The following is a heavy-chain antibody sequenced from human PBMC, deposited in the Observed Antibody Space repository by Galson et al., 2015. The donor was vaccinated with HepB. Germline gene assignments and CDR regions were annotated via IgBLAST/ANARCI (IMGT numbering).Heavy chain of an antibody. D-gene: IGHD1-26*01. CDR1: GFTFSSYA. Sequence: SLRLSCAASGFTFSSYAMHWVRQAPGKGLEWVAVISYDGSNKYYADSVKGRFTISRDNSKNTLYLQMNSLRAEDTAVYYCAREWYSGSYFLNDAFDIWGQGTMVTVSS. V-gene: IGHV3-30*04. CDR2: ISYDGSNK. J-gene: IGHJ3*02. CDR3: AREWYSGSYFLNDAFDI.